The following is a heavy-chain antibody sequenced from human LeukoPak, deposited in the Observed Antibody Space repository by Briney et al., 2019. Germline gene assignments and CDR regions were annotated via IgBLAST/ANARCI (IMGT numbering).Heavy chain of an antibody. CDR1: GYTLTGYY. CDR3: ARLSRYYFDY. J-gene: IGHJ4*02. Sequence: ASVKVSCKASGYTLTGYYMHWVRQAPGQGVEWMGWINPNSGGTNYAQKFQGRVNITRDTSISTAYMELSRLRSDDTAVYYCARLSRYYFDYWGQGTLVTVSS. CDR2: INPNSGGT. V-gene: IGHV1-2*02.